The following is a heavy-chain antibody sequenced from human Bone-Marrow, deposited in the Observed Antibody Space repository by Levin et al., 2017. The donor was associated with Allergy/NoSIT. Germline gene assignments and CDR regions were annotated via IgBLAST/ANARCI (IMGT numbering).Heavy chain of an antibody. CDR1: GDSITSGTYY. Sequence: PSETLSLTCTVSGDSITSGTYYWSWIRQPAGKRLEWIGRIYTSGGIYYNPSLRSRISISMDTSKNQFSLNLSSVTAADTAGYYGAGGIPAAVSGLGWFDPWGQGALVTVSS. J-gene: IGHJ5*02. V-gene: IGHV4-61*02. CDR2: IYTSGGI. D-gene: IGHD2-2*01. CDR3: AGGIPAAVSGLGWFDP.